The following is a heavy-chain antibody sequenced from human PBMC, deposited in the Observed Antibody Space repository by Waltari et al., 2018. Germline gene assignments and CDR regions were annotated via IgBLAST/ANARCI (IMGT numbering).Heavy chain of an antibody. V-gene: IGHV3-23*01. Sequence: EVQLLESGGGLVQPGGSLRLSCVVSGLTFRTSAMSWVRQAPGKGLEWVSSISISGGKMDYGDSVRGRFTISRDNSKNALYLQMNSLRAEDTAVYYCAKEIRPNDYWGQGTLVTVSS. CDR1: GLTFRTSA. J-gene: IGHJ4*02. CDR3: AKEIRPNDY. CDR2: ISISGGKM.